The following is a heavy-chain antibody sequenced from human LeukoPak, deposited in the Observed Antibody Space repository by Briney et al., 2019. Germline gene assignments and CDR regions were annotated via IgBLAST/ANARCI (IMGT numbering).Heavy chain of an antibody. CDR3: AKRGGSSWYPLYFES. CDR2: VSGSAGST. Sequence: PGGSLRLSCAASGFTFRNYAMSWVRQAPGKGLEWVSVVSGSAGSTDYADSVKGRFTISRDNSKNTLYLQMDSLRVEDTAVYYCAKRGGSSWYPLYFESWGQGTLVTVSS. CDR1: GFTFRNYA. V-gene: IGHV3-23*01. J-gene: IGHJ4*02. D-gene: IGHD6-13*01.